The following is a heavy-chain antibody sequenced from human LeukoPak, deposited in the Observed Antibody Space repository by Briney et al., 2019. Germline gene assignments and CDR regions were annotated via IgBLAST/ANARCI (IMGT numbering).Heavy chain of an antibody. V-gene: IGHV4-59*01. J-gene: IGHJ4*02. D-gene: IGHD4-11*01. CDR3: ARDLQGPFDY. CDR1: GDSISSYY. CDR2: IYYSGST. Sequence: SETLSLTCTVSGDSISSYYWSWIRQPPGKGLEWIGYIYYSGSTNYNPSLKSRVTISVDTSKNQFSLKLSSVTAAYTAVYYCARDLQGPFDYWGQGTLVTVSS.